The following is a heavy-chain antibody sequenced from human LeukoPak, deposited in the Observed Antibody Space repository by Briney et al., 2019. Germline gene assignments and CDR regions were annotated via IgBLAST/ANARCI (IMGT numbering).Heavy chain of an antibody. CDR2: ISTNGGST. V-gene: IGHV3-64*01. J-gene: IGHJ3*02. D-gene: IGHD3-3*01. CDR1: GFTFSTYA. CDR3: ARELVGVVKSAFDI. Sequence: PGGSLRLSCAASGFTFSTYAMHWVRQAPGKGLEYVSGISTNGGSTYYANSVKGRFTISRDNFKNTLYLQMGSLRAEDMAVYYCARELVGVVKSAFDIWGQGTMVTVSS.